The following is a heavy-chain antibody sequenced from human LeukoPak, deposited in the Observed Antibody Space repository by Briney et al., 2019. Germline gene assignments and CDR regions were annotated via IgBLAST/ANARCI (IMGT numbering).Heavy chain of an antibody. CDR1: GYTFTGYY. CDR2: INPNSGGT. V-gene: IGHV1-2*02. J-gene: IGHJ4*02. CDR3: LTTVALGHGFDY. Sequence: ASVKVSCKASGYTFTGYYMHWVRQAPGQGLEWMGWINPNSGGTNYAQKFQGRVTMTRDTSISTAYMELSSLRSEDTAVYYCLTTVALGHGFDYWGQGTLVTVSS. D-gene: IGHD4-11*01.